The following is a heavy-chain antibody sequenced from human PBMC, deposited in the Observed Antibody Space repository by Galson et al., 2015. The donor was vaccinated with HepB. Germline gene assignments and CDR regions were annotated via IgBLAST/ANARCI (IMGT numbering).Heavy chain of an antibody. CDR1: GFTFDDYT. CDR2: ISWDGGST. J-gene: IGHJ4*02. V-gene: IGHV3-43*01. CDR3: AKDRGCSSTSCPFDY. Sequence: SLRLSCAASGFTFDDYTMHWVRQAPGKGLEWVSLISWDGGSTYYADSVKGRFTISRDNSKNSLYLQMNSLRTEDTALYYCAKDRGCSSTSCPFDYWGQGTLVTVSS. D-gene: IGHD2-2*01.